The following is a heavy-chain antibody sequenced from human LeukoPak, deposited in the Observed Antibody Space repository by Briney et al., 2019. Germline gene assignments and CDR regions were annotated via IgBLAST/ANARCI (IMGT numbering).Heavy chain of an antibody. CDR3: ARDSLDSGSYLNWFDP. CDR1: GYTFTGYY. CDR2: ISAYNGDT. Sequence: GASVKVSCKASGYTFTGYYMHWVRQAPGQGLEWMGWISAYNGDTNYAQKLQGRVTMTTDTSTSTAYMELRSLRSDDTAVYYCARDSLDSGSYLNWFDPWGQGTLVTVSS. V-gene: IGHV1-18*04. D-gene: IGHD1-26*01. J-gene: IGHJ5*02.